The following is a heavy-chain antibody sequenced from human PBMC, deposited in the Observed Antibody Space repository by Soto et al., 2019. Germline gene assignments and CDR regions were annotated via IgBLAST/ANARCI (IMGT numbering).Heavy chain of an antibody. Sequence: SETLSLTCTVSGVSIISYYWSWILQPPWKGLEWIGYIYYSGSTNYNPSLKSRATISVDTSKNQFSLKLSSVTAADTAVYYCARVDVGGVAATPGPGWYDPWGKGNLVT. CDR2: IYYSGST. CDR3: ARVDVGGVAATPGPGWYDP. V-gene: IGHV4-59*12. J-gene: IGHJ5*02. D-gene: IGHD2-15*01. CDR1: GVSIISYY.